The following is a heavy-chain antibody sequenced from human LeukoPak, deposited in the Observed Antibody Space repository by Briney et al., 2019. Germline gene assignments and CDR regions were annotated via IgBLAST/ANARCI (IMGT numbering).Heavy chain of an antibody. CDR1: GFTFNSYA. Sequence: PGGSLRLSCAAYGFTFNSYAMYWVRQAPGKGLEWVSAISGSGGSTYYADSVKGRFTISRDNSKNTLYLQMNSLRAEDTAVYYCAKDHEWLVPLDYWGQGTLVTVSS. D-gene: IGHD6-19*01. CDR3: AKDHEWLVPLDY. J-gene: IGHJ4*02. V-gene: IGHV3-23*01. CDR2: ISGSGGST.